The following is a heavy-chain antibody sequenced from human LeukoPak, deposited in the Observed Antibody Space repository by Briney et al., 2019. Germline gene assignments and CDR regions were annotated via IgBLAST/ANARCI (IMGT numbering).Heavy chain of an antibody. J-gene: IGHJ4*02. CDR1: GFTFRTYA. V-gene: IGHV3-23*01. CDR3: AKDRLLPLDYFDY. D-gene: IGHD2-15*01. Sequence: GGSLRLSCGGSGFTFRTYAMSWFRQAPGRGLEWVSAITGSGGGTCYADSVKGRFTISRDNSKNTLYLQMNSLRAEDTAIYYCAKDRLLPLDYFDYWGQGTLVTVSS. CDR2: ITGSGGGT.